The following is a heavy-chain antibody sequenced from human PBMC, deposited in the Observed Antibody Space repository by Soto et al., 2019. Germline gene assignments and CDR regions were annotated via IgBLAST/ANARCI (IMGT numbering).Heavy chain of an antibody. CDR1: GDTFTFYS. Sequence: QVQLVQSGAEVKRPGSSVKVSCKASGDTFTFYSLNWVRPAPGLGLEWMGRINPILSMSNYAQRFQGRVTMTADKSTIIAYMELSSLRSEDTAIYYCASSYGSGYRAFDYWGQGALVTVSS. V-gene: IGHV1-69*02. J-gene: IGHJ4*02. D-gene: IGHD3-10*01. CDR2: INPILSMS. CDR3: ASSYGSGYRAFDY.